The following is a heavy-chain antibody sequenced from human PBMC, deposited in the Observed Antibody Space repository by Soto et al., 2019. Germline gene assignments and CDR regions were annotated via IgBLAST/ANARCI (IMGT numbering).Heavy chain of an antibody. J-gene: IGHJ4*02. V-gene: IGHV4-34*01. CDR3: SRGGFSSTSWQPVFFDY. CDR1: GGSFSGYY. Sequence: QVQLQQWGAGLLKPSETLSLTCAVYGGSFSGYYWSWIRQPPGKGLEWIGEINHSGSTNYNPSLKRRVTIFGSPVKDPFSPEPGFWAAAGTGWYFLSRGGFSSTSWQPVFFDYWGQGTLVTVSS. CDR2: INHSGST. D-gene: IGHD2-2*01.